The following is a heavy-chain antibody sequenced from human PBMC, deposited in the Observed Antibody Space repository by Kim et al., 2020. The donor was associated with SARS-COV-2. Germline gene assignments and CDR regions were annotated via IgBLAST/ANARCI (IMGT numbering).Heavy chain of an antibody. CDR3: ARDSTTRYDYASVDYYYYGMDV. Sequence: GGSLRLSCAASGFTFSSYSMNWVRQAPGKGLEWVSSISSSSSYIYYADSVKGRFTISRDNAKNSLYLQMNSLRAEDTAVYYCARDSTTRYDYASVDYYYYGMDVWGQGTTVTVSS. CDR1: GFTFSSYS. J-gene: IGHJ6*02. D-gene: IGHD4-17*01. CDR2: ISSSSSYI. V-gene: IGHV3-21*01.